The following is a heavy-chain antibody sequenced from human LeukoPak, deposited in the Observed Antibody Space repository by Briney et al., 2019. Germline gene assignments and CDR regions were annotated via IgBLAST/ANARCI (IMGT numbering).Heavy chain of an antibody. J-gene: IGHJ5*02. V-gene: IGHV1-46*01. CDR2: INPSGGST. Sequence: GASVKVSCKASGYMFTNYYMHWVRQAPGQGLEWMGIINPSGGSTSYAQKLQGRVTMTTDTSTSTAYMELRSLRSDDTAVYYCARDDDYPTYYYGSGRSNWFDPWGQGTLVTVSS. CDR3: ARDDDYPTYYYGSGRSNWFDP. CDR1: GYMFTNYY. D-gene: IGHD3-10*01.